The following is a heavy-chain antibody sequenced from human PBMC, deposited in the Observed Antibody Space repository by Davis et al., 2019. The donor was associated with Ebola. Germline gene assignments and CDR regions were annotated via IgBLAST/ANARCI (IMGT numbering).Heavy chain of an antibody. D-gene: IGHD3-9*01. CDR3: ARDGPHYDILTGDSYYYYYGMDV. CDR1: AFTFSNYW. Sequence: PGGSLRLSCAASAFTFSNYWMYWVRQAPGEGLMCVSRINSDGTFTTYADSVKGRFTISRDNAKNTLYLQMNSLRAEDTAVYYCARDGPHYDILTGDSYYYYYGMDVWGKGTTVTVSS. CDR2: INSDGTFT. V-gene: IGHV3-74*01. J-gene: IGHJ6*04.